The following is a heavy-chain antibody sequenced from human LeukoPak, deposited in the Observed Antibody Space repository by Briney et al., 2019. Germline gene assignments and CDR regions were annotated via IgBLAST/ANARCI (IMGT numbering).Heavy chain of an antibody. CDR2: ISSSGSTI. CDR1: GGSITSSNW. J-gene: IGHJ4*02. V-gene: IGHV3-48*04. D-gene: IGHD1-1*01. Sequence: PSGTLSLTCAVSGGSITSSNWWSWVRQSPGKGLEWVSHISSSGSTIYYADSMKGRFTISRDNANNSLYLQMNSLRAEDTAVYYCARGHWNLDYWGQGTLVTVSS. CDR3: ARGHWNLDY.